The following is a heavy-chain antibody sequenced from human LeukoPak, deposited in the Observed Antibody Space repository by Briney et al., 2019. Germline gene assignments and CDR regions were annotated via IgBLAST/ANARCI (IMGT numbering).Heavy chain of an antibody. D-gene: IGHD3-10*01. V-gene: IGHV1-69*04. J-gene: IGHJ4*02. CDR2: IIPILGIA. CDR1: GYTFTGYY. Sequence: ASVKVSCKASGYTFTGYYMHWVRQAPGQGLEWMGRIIPILGIANYAQKFQGRVTITADKSTSTAYMELSSLRSEDTAVYYCARGTRAGSYYSDYWGQGTLVTVSS. CDR3: ARGTRAGSYYSDY.